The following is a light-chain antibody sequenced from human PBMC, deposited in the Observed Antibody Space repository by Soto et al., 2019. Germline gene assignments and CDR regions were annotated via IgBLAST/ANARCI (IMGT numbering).Light chain of an antibody. CDR3: QQYDNLPSIT. CDR1: QDISNY. CDR2: DAS. J-gene: IGKJ5*01. V-gene: IGKV1-33*01. Sequence: DIQMTQSPSSLSASVGDRFTMTCQSSQDISNYLNWYQQKPGKAPKLLIYDASNLETGVPSRFSGSGSGTDFTFTISSLQPEDIATYYCQQYDNLPSITFGQGTRLEIK.